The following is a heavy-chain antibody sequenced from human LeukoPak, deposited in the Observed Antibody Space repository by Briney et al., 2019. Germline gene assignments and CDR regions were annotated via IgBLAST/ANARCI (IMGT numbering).Heavy chain of an antibody. Sequence: SETLSLTCAVYGGSFSGYYWSWIRQPPGKGLEWIGEINHSGSTNYNPSLKSRVTISVDTSKNQFSLKLSSVTAADTAVYYCARTSVTTYGEYFQHWGQGTLVTVSS. D-gene: IGHD4-11*01. CDR3: ARTSVTTYGEYFQH. CDR2: INHSGST. V-gene: IGHV4-34*01. J-gene: IGHJ1*01. CDR1: GGSFSGYY.